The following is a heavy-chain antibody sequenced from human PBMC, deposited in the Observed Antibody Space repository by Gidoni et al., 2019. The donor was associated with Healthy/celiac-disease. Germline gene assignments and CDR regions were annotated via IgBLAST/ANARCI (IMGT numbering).Heavy chain of an antibody. CDR3: AEGMRFGVVSFDY. D-gene: IGHD3-3*01. CDR2: INHSGST. J-gene: IGHJ4*02. Sequence: QVQLQQWGAGLLKPSETLSLTCAVYGGSFSGYYWSWIRQPPGKGLEWIGEINHSGSTNYNPSLKSRVTISVDTSKNQFSLKLSSVTAADTAVYYCAEGMRFGVVSFDYWGQGTLVTVSS. CDR1: GGSFSGYY. V-gene: IGHV4-34*01.